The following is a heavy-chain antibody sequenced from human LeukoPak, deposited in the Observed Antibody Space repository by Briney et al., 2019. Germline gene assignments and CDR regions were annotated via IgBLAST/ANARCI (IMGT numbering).Heavy chain of an antibody. CDR2: IIPTLDVA. CDR1: GDNFSSYV. D-gene: IGHD2-2*01. Sequence: SVKVSCKASGDNFSSYVITWVRQAPGQGLEWMGRIIPTLDVANFAQKFKGRVTITADKFTNTAHLELSSLRSEDTAVYYCARGRFLCSSTSCSSGLYYYYYMDVWGKGTTVTVSS. V-gene: IGHV1-69*04. CDR3: ARGRFLCSSTSCSSGLYYYYYMDV. J-gene: IGHJ6*03.